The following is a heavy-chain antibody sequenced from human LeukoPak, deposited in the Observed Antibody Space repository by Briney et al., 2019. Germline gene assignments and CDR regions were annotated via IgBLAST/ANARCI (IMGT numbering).Heavy chain of an antibody. Sequence: SETLSLTCTVSGYSISSGYYWGWIRQPPGKGLEWIGSIYHSGSTYYNPSLKSRVTISVDTSKNQFSLKLSSVTAADTAVYYCARSPHYYDSSGHQGAFDYWGQGTLVTVSS. V-gene: IGHV4-38-2*02. J-gene: IGHJ4*02. CDR3: ARSPHYYDSSGHQGAFDY. CDR2: IYHSGST. D-gene: IGHD3-22*01. CDR1: GYSISSGYY.